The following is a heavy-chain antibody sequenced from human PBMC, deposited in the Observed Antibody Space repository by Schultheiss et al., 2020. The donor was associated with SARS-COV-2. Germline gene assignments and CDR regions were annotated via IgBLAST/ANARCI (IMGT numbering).Heavy chain of an antibody. J-gene: IGHJ4*02. D-gene: IGHD3-10*01. Sequence: SETLSLTCAVYGGSFSGYYWSWIRQPPGKGLEWIGEINHSGSTNYNPSLKSRVTISVDTSKNQFSLKLSSVTAADTAVYYCARARLWFGELHYDYWGLGTLVTVSS. CDR2: INHSGST. CDR1: GGSFSGYY. V-gene: IGHV4-34*01. CDR3: ARARLWFGELHYDY.